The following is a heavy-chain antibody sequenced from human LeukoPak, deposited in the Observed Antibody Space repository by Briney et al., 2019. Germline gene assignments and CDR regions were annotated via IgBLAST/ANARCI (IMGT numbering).Heavy chain of an antibody. J-gene: IGHJ5*02. CDR1: GFTFSSYW. CDR2: IKQDGSEK. D-gene: IGHD2-15*01. Sequence: GGSLRLSCAASGFTFSSYWMSWVRQAPGKGLEWVANIKQDGSEKYYVDSVKGRFTISRDNAKNSLYLQMNSLRAEDTAVYYCARGSPVVVAATSWFDPWGQGTLVTVSS. V-gene: IGHV3-7*01. CDR3: ARGSPVVVAATSWFDP.